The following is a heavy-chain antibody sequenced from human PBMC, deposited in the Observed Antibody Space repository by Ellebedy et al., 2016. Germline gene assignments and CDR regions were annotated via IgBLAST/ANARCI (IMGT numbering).Heavy chain of an antibody. J-gene: IGHJ3*02. CDR1: GFRISEFG. D-gene: IGHD4-11*01. CDR3: SRDGYSHSHVFDI. CDR2: QSHDGSAK. Sequence: GGSLRLXXAASGFRISEFGMHWVRQAPGKGLEWVAMQSHDGSAKYYADSVRGRFAISRDESKNMLYLQMNSLRAKDTAVYFCSRDGYSHSHVFDIWGQGTMLTVSS. V-gene: IGHV3-33*05.